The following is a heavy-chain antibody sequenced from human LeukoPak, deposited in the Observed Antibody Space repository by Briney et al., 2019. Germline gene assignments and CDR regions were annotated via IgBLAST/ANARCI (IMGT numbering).Heavy chain of an antibody. CDR2: ISASGGST. V-gene: IGHV3-23*01. J-gene: IGHJ6*02. CDR1: EFTFSSYA. D-gene: IGHD6-13*01. Sequence: PGGSLRLSCAAYEFTFSSYAMTWVRQAPGKGLEWVSAISASGGSTYYADSVKGRFTISRDNSKNTLYLQMNSLRAEDTAVYCCAKAKTAGTSRYYYYGMDVWGQGTTVTVSS. CDR3: AKAKTAGTSRYYYYGMDV.